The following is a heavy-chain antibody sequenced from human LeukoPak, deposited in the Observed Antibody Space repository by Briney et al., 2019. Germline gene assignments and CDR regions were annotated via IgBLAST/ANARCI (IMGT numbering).Heavy chain of an antibody. V-gene: IGHV3-53*01. CDR1: GFTVSSNY. CDR2: IYSGGST. J-gene: IGHJ3*02. CDR3: ARGPTRWRGAFDI. Sequence: GGSLRLSCAASGFTVSSNYMSWVRQAPGKGLEWVSVIYSGGSTYYADSVKGRFTISRGNSKNTLYLQMNSLRAEDTAVYYCARGPTRWRGAFDIWGQGTMVTVSS. D-gene: IGHD4-23*01.